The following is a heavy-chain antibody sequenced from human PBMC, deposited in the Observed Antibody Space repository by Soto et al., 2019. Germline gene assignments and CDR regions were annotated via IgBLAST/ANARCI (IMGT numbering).Heavy chain of an antibody. CDR3: ARGGAVPGYPLDY. D-gene: IGHD1-1*01. Sequence: GGSLRLSCAASGFTFSSYWMHWVRQAPGKGLVWVSRINSDGSSTSYGDSVKGRFTISRDNAKNTLYLQMNSLGAEDTAVYYCARGGAVPGYPLDYWGQGTLVTVSS. V-gene: IGHV3-74*01. CDR2: INSDGSST. CDR1: GFTFSSYW. J-gene: IGHJ4*02.